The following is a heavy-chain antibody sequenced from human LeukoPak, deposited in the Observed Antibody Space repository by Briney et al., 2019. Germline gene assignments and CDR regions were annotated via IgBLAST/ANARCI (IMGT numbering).Heavy chain of an antibody. J-gene: IGHJ3*02. CDR2: IYYSGST. D-gene: IGHD3-22*01. Sequence: SQTLSLTCTVSGGSISSGGYYWSWIRQHPGKGLEWIGYIYYSGSTYYNPSLKSRVTISVDTSKNQFSLKLSSVTAADTAVYYCAREPYYYDSSGYYAHAFDIWGQGTMVTVSS. V-gene: IGHV4-31*03. CDR3: AREPYYYDSSGYYAHAFDI. CDR1: GGSISSGGYY.